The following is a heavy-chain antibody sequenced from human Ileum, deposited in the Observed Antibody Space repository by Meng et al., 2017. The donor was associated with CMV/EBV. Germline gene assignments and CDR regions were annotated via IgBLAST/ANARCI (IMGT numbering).Heavy chain of an antibody. J-gene: IGHJ4*02. CDR2: IGGTGAIT. CDR1: GFIFNNYA. Sequence: DVQLLESGGGLVQPGGSLRLSCAGSGFIFNNYAMSWVRQAPGQGLEWVASIGGTGAITYYADSVKGRFTISRDNAKNTLYLQMNSLRAEDTAVYYCVRSGGTLDYWGQGTLVTVSS. V-gene: IGHV3-23*01. D-gene: IGHD2-8*02. CDR3: VRSGGTLDY.